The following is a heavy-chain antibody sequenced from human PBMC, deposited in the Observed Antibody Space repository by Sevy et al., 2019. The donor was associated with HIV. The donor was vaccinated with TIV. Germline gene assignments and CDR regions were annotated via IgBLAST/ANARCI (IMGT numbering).Heavy chain of an antibody. CDR1: GYTFTSYY. CDR3: ARARGATTTKYYFDY. CDR2: INPSGGST. V-gene: IGHV1-46*01. J-gene: IGHJ4*02. D-gene: IGHD1-26*01. Sequence: ASVKVSCKASGYTFTSYYMHWVRQAPGQGLEWMGIINPSGGSTSYAQTFQGRVTMTRDTSTSTVYMELSSLRSEDTAVYYCARARGATTTKYYFDYWGQGTLVTVSS.